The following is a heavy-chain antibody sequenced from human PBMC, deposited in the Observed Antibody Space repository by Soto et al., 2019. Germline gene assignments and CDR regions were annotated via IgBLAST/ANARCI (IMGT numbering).Heavy chain of an antibody. D-gene: IGHD4-4*01. CDR3: ATLPSTVTRGYYYYYMDV. J-gene: IGHJ6*03. CDR2: IKQDGSEK. Sequence: EVQLVESGGGLVQPGGSLRLSCAASGFTFSSYWMSWVRQAPGKGLEWVANIKQDGSEKYYVDSVKGRFTISRDNANSSLYLQMNSLRAEDTAVYYCATLPSTVTRGYYYYYMDVWGKGTTVTVSS. CDR1: GFTFSSYW. V-gene: IGHV3-7*01.